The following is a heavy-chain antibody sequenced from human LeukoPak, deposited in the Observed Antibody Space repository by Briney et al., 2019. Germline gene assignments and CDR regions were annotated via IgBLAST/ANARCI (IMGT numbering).Heavy chain of an antibody. CDR1: GFTFSSYS. V-gene: IGHV3-48*04. Sequence: GGSLRLSCAASGFTFSSYSMNWVRQAPGKGLEWVSYTSSSSSTIYYADSVKGRFTTSRDNAKNSLYLQMNSLRAEDTAVYYCARAGGIYYDSSGTPLSYWGQGTLVTVSS. CDR2: TSSSSSTI. CDR3: ARAGGIYYDSSGTPLSY. J-gene: IGHJ4*02. D-gene: IGHD3-22*01.